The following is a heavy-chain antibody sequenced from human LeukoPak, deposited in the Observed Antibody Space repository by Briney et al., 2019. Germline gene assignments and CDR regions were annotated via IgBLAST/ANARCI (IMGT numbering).Heavy chain of an antibody. CDR3: ARGFELDY. J-gene: IGHJ4*02. CDR1: GFTFSFW. CDR2: IKQEESEK. Sequence: RGSLRLSCAASGFTFSFWMSWVRQAPGKGLEWVANIKQEESEKYYVGSVKGRFTISRDDARNSLYLQMNSLRAEDTAVYFCARGFELDYWGQGTLVTVSS. V-gene: IGHV3-7*01.